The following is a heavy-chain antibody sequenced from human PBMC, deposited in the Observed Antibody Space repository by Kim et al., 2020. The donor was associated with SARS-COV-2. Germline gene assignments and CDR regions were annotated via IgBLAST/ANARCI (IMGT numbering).Heavy chain of an antibody. D-gene: IGHD1-7*01. J-gene: IGHJ5*02. CDR3: ASGQTGTNNWFDP. Sequence: YADSVKGRFTISRDNAKNSLYLQMNSLRDEDTAVYYCASGQTGTNNWFDPWGQGTLVTVSS. V-gene: IGHV3-48*02.